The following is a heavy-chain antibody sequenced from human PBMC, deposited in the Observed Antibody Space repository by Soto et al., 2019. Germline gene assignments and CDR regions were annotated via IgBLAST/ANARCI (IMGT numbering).Heavy chain of an antibody. V-gene: IGHV4-39*07. CDR3: ARALKNYYYYYMDV. CDR1: GGSISRNSYY. CDR2: IYYSGTT. Sequence: PSETLSLTCTVSGGSISRNSYYWGWVRQPPGKGLDWIGSIYYSGTTYYNPSLKSRVTIFLDTSKNQFSLKLSSVTAADTAVYYCARALKNYYYYYMDVWGKGTTVTVSS. J-gene: IGHJ6*03.